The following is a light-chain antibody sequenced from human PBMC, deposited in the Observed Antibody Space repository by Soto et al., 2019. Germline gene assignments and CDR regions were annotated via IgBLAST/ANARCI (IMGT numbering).Light chain of an antibody. CDR3: SSCGSNSPYV. V-gene: IGLV2-14*01. Sequence: QSALTQPASVSGSPGQSITISCTGTSSDVGGYNCVSWYQQHTGKAPKLMIYDVSNRPSGVYNRFSGSKSGDTASLTISGLQAEDEADYYCSSCGSNSPYVFGTGTKLTVL. J-gene: IGLJ1*01. CDR2: DVS. CDR1: SSDVGGYNC.